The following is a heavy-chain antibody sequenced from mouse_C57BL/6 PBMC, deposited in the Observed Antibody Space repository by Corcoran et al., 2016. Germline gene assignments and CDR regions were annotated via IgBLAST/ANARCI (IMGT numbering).Heavy chain of an antibody. V-gene: IGHV1-26*01. Sequence: EVQLQQSGPELVKPGASVKISCKASGYTFTDYYMNWVKQSHGKSLEWIGDINPNNGGTSYNQKFKGKATLTVDKSSSTAYMELRSLTSEDSAVYYCARRGLYDYDKRYYAMDYWGQGTSVTVSS. CDR2: INPNNGGT. D-gene: IGHD2-4*01. J-gene: IGHJ4*01. CDR1: GYTFTDYY. CDR3: ARRGLYDYDKRYYAMDY.